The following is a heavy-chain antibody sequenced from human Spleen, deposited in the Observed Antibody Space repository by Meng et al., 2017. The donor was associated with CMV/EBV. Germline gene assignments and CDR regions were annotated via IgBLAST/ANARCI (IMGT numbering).Heavy chain of an antibody. Sequence: ESLKISCAVYGGSFSGYYWSWIRQPPGKGLEWIGEVYHSGSTNYSPSLKSRVTISVDTSKNQFSLKLNSVTAADTAVYYCARAYCGDINCYKREYYFDFWGQGTLVTVSS. V-gene: IGHV4-34*01. CDR1: GGSFSGYY. D-gene: IGHD2-2*02. CDR2: VYHSGST. CDR3: ARAYCGDINCYKREYYFDF. J-gene: IGHJ4*02.